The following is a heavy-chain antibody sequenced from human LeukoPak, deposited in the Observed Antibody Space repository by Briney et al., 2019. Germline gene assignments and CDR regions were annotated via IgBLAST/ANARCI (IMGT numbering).Heavy chain of an antibody. V-gene: IGHV3-7*01. J-gene: IGHJ4*02. CDR1: GFTFSRYW. Sequence: PGGSLRLSCAASGFTFSRYWISWVRQAPGKGLEWVANIKQDGSEKYYVDSVKGRFTISRDNAKNSLYLQMNSLRGEDTAVYYCARVSCTNGVCYGFDFWGQGTLVTVS. CDR3: ARVSCTNGVCYGFDF. D-gene: IGHD2-8*01. CDR2: IKQDGSEK.